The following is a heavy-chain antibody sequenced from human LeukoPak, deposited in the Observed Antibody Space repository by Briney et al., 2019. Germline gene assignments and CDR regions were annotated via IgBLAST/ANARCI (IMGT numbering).Heavy chain of an antibody. V-gene: IGHV3-30*04. J-gene: IGHJ3*02. CDR3: ARGRVTMIVVVSDAFDI. CDR2: ISYDGSNK. D-gene: IGHD3-22*01. Sequence: QPGRSLRLSCAASGFTFSSYAMHWVRQAPGKGLEWVAVISYDGSNKYYADSVKGRFTISRDNSKNTLYLQMNSLRAEDTAVYYCARGRVTMIVVVSDAFDIWGQETMVTVSS. CDR1: GFTFSSYA.